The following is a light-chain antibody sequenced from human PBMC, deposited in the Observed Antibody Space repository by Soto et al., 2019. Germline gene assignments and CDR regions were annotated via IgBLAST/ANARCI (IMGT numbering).Light chain of an antibody. J-gene: IGKJ1*01. CDR2: AAS. CDR1: QDISSL. CDR3: QQSYSSPPT. V-gene: IGKV1-39*01. Sequence: IQLTHSPSSLSASVGARAPITCRASQDISSLLAWYQQKPGKAPKLLIFAASSLQSGVPSRFSGSRSGPDFTLTISSLQPEDFATYYCQQSYSSPPTFGQGTKVDI.